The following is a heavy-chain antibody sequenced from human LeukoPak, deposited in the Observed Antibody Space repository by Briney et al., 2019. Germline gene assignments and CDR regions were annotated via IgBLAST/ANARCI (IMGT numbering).Heavy chain of an antibody. J-gene: IGHJ5*02. CDR3: ARAGYSSGWWFDP. CDR1: GYSFTSYW. D-gene: IGHD6-19*01. V-gene: IGHV5-51*01. CDR2: IYPGDSDT. Sequence: GESLKISCKGSGYSFTSYWIGWVRQMPGKGLEWMGIIYPGDSDTRYSPSFQGQVTISADKSIGTAYLQWSSLKASDTAMYYCARAGYSSGWWFDPWGQGTLVTVSS.